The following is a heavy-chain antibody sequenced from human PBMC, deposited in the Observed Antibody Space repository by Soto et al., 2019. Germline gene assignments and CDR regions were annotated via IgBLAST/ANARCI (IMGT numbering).Heavy chain of an antibody. V-gene: IGHV1-2*02. CDR1: GYTFTCYY. CDR3: ARESRSLLYYYYGMDV. J-gene: IGHJ6*02. CDR2: INPNSGGT. D-gene: IGHD3-16*02. Sequence: GXSVKVSCKASGYTFTCYYMHWVRQAPGQGLEWMGWINPNSGGTNYAQKFQGRVTMTRDTSISTAYMELSRLRSDDTAVYYCARESRSLLYYYYGMDVWGQGTTVTVSS.